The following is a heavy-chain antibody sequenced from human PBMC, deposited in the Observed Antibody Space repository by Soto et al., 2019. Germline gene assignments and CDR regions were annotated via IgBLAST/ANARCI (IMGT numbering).Heavy chain of an antibody. Sequence: ASVKVSCRASGYTVTGYYMHWVRQAPGQGLEWMGWINPNSGGTNYAQKFQGWVTMTRDTSISTAYMELSRLRSDDTAVYYCARSSSGESYYYYGMDVWGQGTTVTVSS. J-gene: IGHJ6*02. D-gene: IGHD6-19*01. V-gene: IGHV1-2*04. CDR1: GYTVTGYY. CDR2: INPNSGGT. CDR3: ARSSSGESYYYYGMDV.